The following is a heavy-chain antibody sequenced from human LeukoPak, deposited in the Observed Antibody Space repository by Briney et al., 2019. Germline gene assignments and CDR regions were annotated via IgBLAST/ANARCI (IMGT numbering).Heavy chain of an antibody. CDR2: IKQDGSEK. V-gene: IGHV3-7*03. CDR1: GFTFSSYC. D-gene: IGHD5-18*01. Sequence: GGSLRLSCAASGFTFSSYCMSWVRQAPGKGLEWVANIKQDGSEKYYVDSVKGRFTISRDNAKNSLYLQMNSLRAEDTAVYYCARAPRSGYSYGYDYYYGMDVWGQGTTVTVSS. CDR3: ARAPRSGYSYGYDYYYGMDV. J-gene: IGHJ6*02.